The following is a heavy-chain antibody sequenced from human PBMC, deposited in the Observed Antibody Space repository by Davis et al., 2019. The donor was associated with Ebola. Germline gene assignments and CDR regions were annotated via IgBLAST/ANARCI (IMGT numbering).Heavy chain of an antibody. CDR1: GFTFRDFA. CDR2: IRSKDYGETT. Sequence: GESLKISCSASGFTFRDFAVNWVRQAPGKGLEWVGFIRSKDYGETTQYAASVKGRFTISRDDSRDIAYLQMNSLETGDTAIYYCTRGLRGVDVWGQGTTVTVSS. J-gene: IGHJ6*02. V-gene: IGHV3-49*04. CDR3: TRGLRGVDV.